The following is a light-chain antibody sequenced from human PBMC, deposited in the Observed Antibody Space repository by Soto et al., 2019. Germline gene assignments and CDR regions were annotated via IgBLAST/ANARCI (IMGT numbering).Light chain of an antibody. Sequence: EIVMTQSPATLSVSPGERATLSCRASQSVGSNLAWYQQKPGQAPRILIYGASTRATGIPARFSGSGYGTEFTLTISSLQSEDFAIYFCQQYNNWPPDRTFGQGTKVEIK. V-gene: IGKV3-15*01. CDR3: QQYNNWPPDRT. J-gene: IGKJ1*01. CDR1: QSVGSN. CDR2: GAS.